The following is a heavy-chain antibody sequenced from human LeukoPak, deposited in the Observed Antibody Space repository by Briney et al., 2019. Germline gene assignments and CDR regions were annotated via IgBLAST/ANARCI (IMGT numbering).Heavy chain of an antibody. V-gene: IGHV4-59*01. CDR2: IYYSGST. D-gene: IGHD4-23*01. CDR3: ASDGYGGNSALGY. Sequence: SSETLSLTCTVSGGSISSYYWSWIRQPPGKGLEWIGYIYYSGSTNYNTSLKSRVTISVDTSKNQFSLKLSSVTAADTAVYYCASDGYGGNSALGYWGQGTLVTVSS. J-gene: IGHJ4*02. CDR1: GGSISSYY.